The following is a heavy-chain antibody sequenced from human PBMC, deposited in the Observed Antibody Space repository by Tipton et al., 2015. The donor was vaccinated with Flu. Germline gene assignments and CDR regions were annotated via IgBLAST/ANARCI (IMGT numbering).Heavy chain of an antibody. CDR2: INPNSGGT. J-gene: IGHJ5*02. CDR3: ATVKPTGYLGTAAGWFDT. CDR1: GYTLTGYY. V-gene: IGHV1-2*02. D-gene: IGHD6-13*01. Sequence: QLVQSGPEVKKPGASVKVSCKASGYTLTGYYMHWVRQAPGQGLEWMGWINPNSGGTNSAQTFQGRVTLTRDTSINTVYMEMTSLTPDDTAVYYCATVKPTGYLGTAAGWFDTWGQGTLVSVSS.